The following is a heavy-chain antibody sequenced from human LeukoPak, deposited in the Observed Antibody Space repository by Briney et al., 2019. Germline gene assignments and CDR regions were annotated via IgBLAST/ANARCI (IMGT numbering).Heavy chain of an antibody. CDR3: ARDQYSSGWWGIDY. Sequence: PGGSLRLSCAASGFTFSSYSMNWVRQAPGKGLEWVSSISSSSSYIYYADSVKGRFTISGDNAKNSLYLQMNSLRAEDTAVYYCARDQYSSGWWGIDYWGQGTLVTVSS. D-gene: IGHD6-19*01. CDR1: GFTFSSYS. J-gene: IGHJ4*02. V-gene: IGHV3-21*01. CDR2: ISSSSSYI.